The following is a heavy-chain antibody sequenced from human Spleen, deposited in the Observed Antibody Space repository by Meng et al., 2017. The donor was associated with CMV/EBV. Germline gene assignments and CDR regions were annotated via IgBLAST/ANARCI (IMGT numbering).Heavy chain of an antibody. D-gene: IGHD1-1*01. CDR2: MNPNSGNT. J-gene: IGHJ6*02. V-gene: IGHV1-8*02. Sequence: ASVKVSCKASGYTFTSYYMHWVRQATGQGLEWMGWMNPNSGNTGYAQKVQGRVTMTTDTSTSTVYMELRSLRSDDTAVYYCAREWNEGYYYYGMDVWGQGTTVTVSS. CDR1: GYTFTSYY. CDR3: AREWNEGYYYYGMDV.